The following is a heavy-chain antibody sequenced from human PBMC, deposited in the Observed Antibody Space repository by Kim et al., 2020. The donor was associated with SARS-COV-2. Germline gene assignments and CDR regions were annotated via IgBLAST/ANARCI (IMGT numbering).Heavy chain of an antibody. CDR2: IYYSGST. CDR1: GGSISSYY. J-gene: IGHJ5*02. V-gene: IGHV4-59*13. D-gene: IGHD2-21*01. CDR3: ARGPIFPGWFDP. Sequence: SETLSLTCTVSGGSISSYYWSWIRQPPGKGLEWIGYIYYSGSTNYNPSLKSRVTISVDTSKNQFSLKLSSVTAADTAVYYCARGPIFPGWFDPWGQGTLVTVSS.